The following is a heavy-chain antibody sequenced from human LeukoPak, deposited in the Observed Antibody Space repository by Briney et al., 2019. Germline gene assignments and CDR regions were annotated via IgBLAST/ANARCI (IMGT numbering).Heavy chain of an antibody. V-gene: IGHV1-18*01. CDR1: GYTFTSYG. CDR3: ARAISGGGSYMTYYFDY. Sequence: ASVKVSCKASGYTFTSYGISWVRQAPGQGLEWMGWISAYNGNTNYAQKFQGRVTITTDESTSTAYMELSSLRSEDTAVYYCARAISGGGSYMTYYFDYWGQGTLVTVSS. J-gene: IGHJ4*02. CDR2: ISAYNGNT. D-gene: IGHD1-26*01.